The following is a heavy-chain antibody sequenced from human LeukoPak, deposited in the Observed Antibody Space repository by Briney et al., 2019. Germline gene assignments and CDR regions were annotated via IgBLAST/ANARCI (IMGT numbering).Heavy chain of an antibody. J-gene: IGHJ6*04. CDR3: AKDLSPVTSSDAHYYYYYGMDV. CDR1: GFTFSSYG. V-gene: IGHV3-30*18. CDR2: ISYDGSNK. Sequence: GRSLRLSCAASGFTFSSYGMHWVRQAPGKGLEWVAVISYDGSNKYYADSVKGRFTISRDNSKNTLYLQMNSQRAEDTAVYYCAKDLSPVTSSDAHYYYYYGMDVWGKGTTVTVSS. D-gene: IGHD4-17*01.